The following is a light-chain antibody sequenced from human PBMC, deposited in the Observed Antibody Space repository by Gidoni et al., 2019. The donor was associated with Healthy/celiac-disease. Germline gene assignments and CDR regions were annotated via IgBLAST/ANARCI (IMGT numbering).Light chain of an antibody. CDR1: QSISSW. CDR3: QQYNSYGT. V-gene: IGKV1-5*03. CDR2: KAS. J-gene: IGKJ5*01. Sequence: DIQMPQSPSTLSASVGDRVTITCRASQSISSWLAWYQQKPGKAPKLLIYKASSLESGFPSRFSGSGSGTEFTLTISSLQPDDFATYYCQQYNSYGTFXQXTRLEIK.